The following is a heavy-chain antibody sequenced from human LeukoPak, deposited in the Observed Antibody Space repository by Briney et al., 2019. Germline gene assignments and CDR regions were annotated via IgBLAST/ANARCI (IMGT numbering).Heavy chain of an antibody. CDR1: GYSISSDYY. V-gene: IGHV4-38-2*02. CDR3: ARMRRDRYCSSTSCPKYYFDY. J-gene: IGHJ4*02. D-gene: IGHD2-2*01. Sequence: PSETLSLTCTVSGYSISSDYYWGWIRQPPGKGLEWIGSIYHSGSTYYNPSLKSRVTISVDTSKNQFSLKLSSVTAADTAVYYCARMRRDRYCSSTSCPKYYFDYWGQGTLVTVSS. CDR2: IYHSGST.